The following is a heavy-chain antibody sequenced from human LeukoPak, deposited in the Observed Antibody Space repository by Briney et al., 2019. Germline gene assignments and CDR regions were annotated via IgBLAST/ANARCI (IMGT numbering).Heavy chain of an antibody. J-gene: IGHJ4*02. V-gene: IGHV3-74*01. CDR3: ERDLDGYSSGWYGGVFDY. Sequence: GGSLRLSRAASGFTFSSYWMHWVRQAPGKGLVWVSRINSDGSSTSYADSVKGRFTISRDNAKNTLYLQMNSLRAEDTAVYYCERDLDGYSSGWYGGVFDYWGQGTLVTVSS. CDR1: GFTFSSYW. CDR2: INSDGSST. D-gene: IGHD6-19*01.